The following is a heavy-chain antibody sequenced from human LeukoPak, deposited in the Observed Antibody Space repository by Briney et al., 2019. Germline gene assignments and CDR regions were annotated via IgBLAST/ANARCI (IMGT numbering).Heavy chain of an antibody. D-gene: IGHD5-24*01. Sequence: PSETLSLTCTVSGGSISSSSYNWGWIRQPPGKGLEWIGSIYYSGSTYYNPSLKSRVTISVDTSKNQFSLKLNSVTAADTAVYYCARDLEMATIGGYYGMDVWGQGTTVTVSS. V-gene: IGHV4-39*07. CDR1: GGSISSSSYN. J-gene: IGHJ6*02. CDR2: IYYSGST. CDR3: ARDLEMATIGGYYGMDV.